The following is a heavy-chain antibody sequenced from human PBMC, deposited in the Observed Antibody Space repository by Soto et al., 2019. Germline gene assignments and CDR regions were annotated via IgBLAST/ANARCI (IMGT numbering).Heavy chain of an antibody. V-gene: IGHV3-30*03. Sequence: PGGSLRLSCAASGFTFTNYGIHWFRQAPGKGLEWVAFISYDGTNKYYADSVKGRFTISTDISRNTLYLQMNSLRDEDTAVYYCARAGFAMATSDSWGQGTLVTVSS. CDR3: ARAGFAMATSDS. J-gene: IGHJ4*02. CDR1: GFTFTNYG. CDR2: ISYDGTNK. D-gene: IGHD5-18*01.